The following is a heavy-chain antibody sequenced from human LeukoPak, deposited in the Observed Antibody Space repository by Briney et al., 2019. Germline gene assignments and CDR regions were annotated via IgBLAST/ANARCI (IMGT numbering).Heavy chain of an antibody. CDR2: IYYSGRT. CDR1: GGSISSSSYY. J-gene: IGHJ5*02. V-gene: IGHV4-39*07. D-gene: IGHD3-10*01. Sequence: KPSETLSLTCTVSGGSISSSSYYWGWIRQPPGKGLEWIGSIYYSGRTYYNSSLKSRVTISVDTSKNQFSLKLSSVTAADTAVYYCARDLRGEKPTYNWFDPWGQGTLVTVSS. CDR3: ARDLRGEKPTYNWFDP.